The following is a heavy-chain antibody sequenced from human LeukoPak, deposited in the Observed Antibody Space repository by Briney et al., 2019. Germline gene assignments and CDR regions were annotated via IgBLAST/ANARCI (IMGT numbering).Heavy chain of an antibody. Sequence: GGSLRLSCAASGFTFSDYYMSWIRQAPGKGLEWVSYISSSGSTIYYADSVKGRFTISRDNSKNTLYLQMNSLRAEDTAVYYCAKDPGRLSSSWSFDYWGQGTLVTVSS. V-gene: IGHV3-11*04. CDR1: GFTFSDYY. D-gene: IGHD6-13*01. CDR2: ISSSGSTI. CDR3: AKDPGRLSSSWSFDY. J-gene: IGHJ4*02.